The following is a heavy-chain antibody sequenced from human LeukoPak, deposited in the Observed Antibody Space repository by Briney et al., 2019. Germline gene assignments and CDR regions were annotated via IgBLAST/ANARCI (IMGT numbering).Heavy chain of an antibody. Sequence: SVKVPCKASGGTFSSYAISWVRQAPGQGLEWMGGIIPIFGTANYAQKFQGRVTITADESTSTAYMELSSLRSEDTAVYYCARAASYCSSTSCYGYWGQGTLVTVSS. CDR2: IIPIFGTA. CDR3: ARAASYCSSTSCYGY. CDR1: GGTFSSYA. D-gene: IGHD2-2*01. J-gene: IGHJ4*02. V-gene: IGHV1-69*13.